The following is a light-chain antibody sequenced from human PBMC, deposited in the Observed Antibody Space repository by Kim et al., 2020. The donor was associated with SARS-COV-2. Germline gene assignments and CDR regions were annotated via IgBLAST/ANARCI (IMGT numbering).Light chain of an antibody. CDR3: QQYNSYGT. V-gene: IGKV1-5*03. Sequence: DIQMTQSPSTLSASVGDRVTITCRASQSISSWLAWYQQKPGKASKLLIYKASSLESGVPSRFSGSGSGTEFTLTISSLQPDDFATYYCQQYNSYGTFGQGTKGDIK. CDR2: KAS. CDR1: QSISSW. J-gene: IGKJ1*01.